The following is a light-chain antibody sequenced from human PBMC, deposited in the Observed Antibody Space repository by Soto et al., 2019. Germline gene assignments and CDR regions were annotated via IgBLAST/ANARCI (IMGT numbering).Light chain of an antibody. CDR3: CSYAGSSTPLI. J-gene: IGLJ1*01. V-gene: IGLV2-23*02. CDR2: EVI. CDR1: SSDVGSYNL. Sequence: QSALTQPASVSGSPGQSITISCTVTSSDVGSYNLVSWYQQHPGKAPKLMIYEVIKRPSGVSNRFSGSKSGNTASLTISGLQAEDEADYYCCSYAGSSTPLIFGTGTKLTVL.